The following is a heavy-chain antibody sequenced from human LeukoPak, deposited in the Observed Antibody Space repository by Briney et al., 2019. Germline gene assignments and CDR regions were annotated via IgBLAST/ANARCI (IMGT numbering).Heavy chain of an antibody. D-gene: IGHD6-13*01. CDR3: ARVRQQLVDY. J-gene: IGHJ4*02. CDR2: INPSGGST. Sequence: ASVKVSCKVSGYTLTELSMHWVRQAPGQGLEWMGVINPSGGSTSYAQNFQGRVTMTRDTSTSTVYMELSSLRSEDTAVYYCARVRQQLVDYWGQGTLVTVSS. CDR1: GYTLTELS. V-gene: IGHV1-46*01.